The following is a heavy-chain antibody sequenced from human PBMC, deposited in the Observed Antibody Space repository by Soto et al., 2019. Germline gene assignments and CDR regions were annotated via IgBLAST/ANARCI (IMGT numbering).Heavy chain of an antibody. CDR1: GYSFTSYW. J-gene: IGHJ4*02. CDR2: IYPGDSDT. V-gene: IGHV5-51*01. Sequence: GESLKISCKGSGYSFTSYWIGWVRQMPGKGLEWMVIIYPGDSDTRYSPSFQGQVTISADKSISTAYLQWSSLKASDTAMYYCARLDGSGSYYATSFDYWGQGTLVTVSS. CDR3: ARLDGSGSYYATSFDY. D-gene: IGHD3-10*01.